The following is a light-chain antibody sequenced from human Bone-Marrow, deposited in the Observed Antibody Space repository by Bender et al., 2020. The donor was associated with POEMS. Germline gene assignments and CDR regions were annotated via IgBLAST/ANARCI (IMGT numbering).Light chain of an antibody. J-gene: IGLJ2*01. CDR3: CSYAGSKQYVI. CDR2: EVT. V-gene: IGLV2-23*02. CDR1: NSDVGSDNL. Sequence: QSALTQPASVSGSPGQSITISCTGTNSDVGSDNLVSWYQQHPGKAPKRMIYEVTKRPSGISDRFSVSNSGYTASLTLSGLQAEDESDYYCCSYAGSKQYVIFGGGTKLTVL.